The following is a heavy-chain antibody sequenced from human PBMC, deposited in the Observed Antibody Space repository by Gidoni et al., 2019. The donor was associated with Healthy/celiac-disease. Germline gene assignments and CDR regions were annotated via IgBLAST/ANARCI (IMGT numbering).Heavy chain of an antibody. D-gene: IGHD6-6*01. CDR2: ISWKSGSI. V-gene: IGHV3-9*01. CDR3: AKQGPGGSSSPFDY. Sequence: EVQLVESGGGLVQPGRSLRLSCAASGFTFDDYARHWVRQAPGKGLEWVSGISWKSGSIGYADSVKGRFTISRDNAKNALYLQMNSLRAEDTALYYCAKQGPGGSSSPFDYWGQGTLVTVSS. CDR1: GFTFDDYA. J-gene: IGHJ4*02.